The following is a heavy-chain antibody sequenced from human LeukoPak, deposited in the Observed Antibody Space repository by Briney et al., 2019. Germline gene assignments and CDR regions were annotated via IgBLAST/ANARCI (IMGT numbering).Heavy chain of an antibody. CDR3: ARRAGAYSHPYDY. CDR2: IYSDNT. Sequence: SCKASGYTFSSYEMNWVRQAPGKGLEWVSFIYSDNTHYSDSVKGRFTISRDNSKNTVYLQMNSLRAEDTAVYYCARRAGAYSHPYDYWGQGTLVTVSS. J-gene: IGHJ4*02. V-gene: IGHV3-53*01. CDR1: GYTFSSYE. D-gene: IGHD4/OR15-4a*01.